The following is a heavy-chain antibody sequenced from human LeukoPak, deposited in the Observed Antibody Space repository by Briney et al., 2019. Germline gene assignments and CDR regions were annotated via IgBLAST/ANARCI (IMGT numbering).Heavy chain of an antibody. V-gene: IGHV3-23*01. D-gene: IGHD3-22*01. CDR3: AKKYYYVKSRFYRDVADS. Sequence: TGGSLRLSCAASGFTFSDYAMTWVRQAPGKGLEGDSSIGIGGSTDYKDSVRGRFTISRDNSKNTLYLQMSSLRDEDTAVYYCAKKYYYVKSRFYRDVADSWGLGTLVTVSS. J-gene: IGHJ4*02. CDR1: GFTFSDYA. CDR2: IGIGGST.